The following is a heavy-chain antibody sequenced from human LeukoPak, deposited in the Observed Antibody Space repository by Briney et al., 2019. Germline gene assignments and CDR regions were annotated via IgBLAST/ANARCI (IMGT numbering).Heavy chain of an antibody. CDR1: ELTFRNYW. J-gene: IGHJ4*02. D-gene: IGHD5-24*01. Sequence: GGSLRLSCVASELTFRNYWMYWVRQAPGKGLVWVSSINSDGSSTSYADSVKGRFTISRDNSKNTLFLHMDSLRAEDTALYYCARDLEMGKHFDYWGQGTPVTVSS. V-gene: IGHV3-74*01. CDR3: ARDLEMGKHFDY. CDR2: INSDGSST.